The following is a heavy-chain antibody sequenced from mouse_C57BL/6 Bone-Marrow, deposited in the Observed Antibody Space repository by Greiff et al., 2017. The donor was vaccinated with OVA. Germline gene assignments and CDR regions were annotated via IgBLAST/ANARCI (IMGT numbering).Heavy chain of an antibody. Sequence: VQVVESGPELVKPGASVKLSCKASGYTFTSYDINWVKQRPGQGLEWIGWIYPRDGSTKYNEKFKGKATLTVDTSSSTAYMELHSLTSEASAVYCCARWHDRYFDVWGTGTTVTVSS. CDR2: IYPRDGST. V-gene: IGHV1-85*01. D-gene: IGHD2-12*01. CDR1: GYTFTSYD. J-gene: IGHJ1*03. CDR3: ARWHDRYFDV.